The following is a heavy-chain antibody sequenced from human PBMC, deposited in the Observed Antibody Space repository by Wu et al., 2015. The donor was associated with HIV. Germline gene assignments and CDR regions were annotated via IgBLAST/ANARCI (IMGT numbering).Heavy chain of an antibody. D-gene: IGHD3-3*01. CDR1: GFPFAASY. J-gene: IGHJ3*01. Sequence: QVQLVQSGAELKKPLASVKVSCKTSGFPFAASYIHWVRQAPGQGLEWMGWISPRTGGTVYAHKFQGRVTWTLDRSINTAYMAMTTLGSDDTAVYYCARGRSDVDPHEALDLWGQGTMVTVSS. CDR3: ARGRSDVDPHEALDL. V-gene: IGHV1-2*02. CDR2: ISPRTGGT.